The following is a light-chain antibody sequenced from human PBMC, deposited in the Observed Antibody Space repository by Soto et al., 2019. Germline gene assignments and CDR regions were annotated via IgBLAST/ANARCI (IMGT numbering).Light chain of an antibody. CDR3: SSYAGSNGV. V-gene: IGLV2-8*01. CDR2: XXX. Sequence: QSALTQPPSASGSPGQSVTISCTGTSSDVGGYNYVSWYQQHPGKAPKLLIXXXXXXXXXXXXRXXXSKSGNTASLTVSGLQAEDEADYYCSSYAGSNGVFGTGTKLTVL. J-gene: IGLJ1*01. CDR1: SSDVGGYNY.